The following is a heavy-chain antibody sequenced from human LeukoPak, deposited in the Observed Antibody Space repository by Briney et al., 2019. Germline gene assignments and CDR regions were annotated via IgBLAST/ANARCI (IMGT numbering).Heavy chain of an antibody. CDR3: AKVYCSGGSCYGTGNYYYMDV. CDR1: GFTFSDYY. V-gene: IGHV3-11*04. J-gene: IGHJ6*03. Sequence: SGGSLRLSCAASGFTFSDYYMSWIRQAPGKGLEWVSYIGSSGSTIYYADSVKGRFTISRDNSKNTLYLQMNSLRAEDTAVYYCAKVYCSGGSCYGTGNYYYMDVWGKGTTVTISS. D-gene: IGHD2-15*01. CDR2: IGSSGSTI.